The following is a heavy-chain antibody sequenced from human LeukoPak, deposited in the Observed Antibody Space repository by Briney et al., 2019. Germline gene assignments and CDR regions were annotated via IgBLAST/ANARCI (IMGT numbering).Heavy chain of an antibody. D-gene: IGHD5-18*01. Sequence: PGGSLSLSCAASGFTFSSYAMSWVRQAPGKGLEWVSAISGSGGSTYYADSVKGRFTISRDNSKNTLYLQMNSLRAEDTAVYYCANGYSYGLGFDYWGQGTLVTVSS. CDR1: GFTFSSYA. CDR2: ISGSGGST. J-gene: IGHJ4*02. V-gene: IGHV3-23*01. CDR3: ANGYSYGLGFDY.